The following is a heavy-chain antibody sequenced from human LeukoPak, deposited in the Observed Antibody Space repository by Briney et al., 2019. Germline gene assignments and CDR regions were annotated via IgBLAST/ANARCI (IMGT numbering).Heavy chain of an antibody. CDR3: ARGKTTVVSDPFDY. CDR2: ISSSSSYI. CDR1: GVTFSSYS. D-gene: IGHD4-23*01. J-gene: IGHJ4*02. Sequence: GGSLRLSCAASGVTFSSYSMNWVRQAPGKGLEWVSSISSSSSYIYYADSLKGRFTISRDNVKNSLYLQMNSLRAEDMAVYFCARGKTTVVSDPFDYWGQGTLVTVSS. V-gene: IGHV3-21*01.